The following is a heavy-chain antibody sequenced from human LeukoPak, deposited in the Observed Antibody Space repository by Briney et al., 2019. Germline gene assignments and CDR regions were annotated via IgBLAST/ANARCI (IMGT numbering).Heavy chain of an antibody. CDR1: GYSISSGFY. CDR3: ARGGSSNAIGRDY. Sequence: PSETLSLTCTVSGYSISSGFYWGWIRQPPGKGLEWIGSIFHSGSTYYNPSLKSRVTILVDTSKNQFSLKVSSVTAADTAVYYCARGGSSNAIGRDYWGQGTLVTVSS. D-gene: IGHD2-8*01. J-gene: IGHJ4*02. V-gene: IGHV4-38-2*02. CDR2: IFHSGST.